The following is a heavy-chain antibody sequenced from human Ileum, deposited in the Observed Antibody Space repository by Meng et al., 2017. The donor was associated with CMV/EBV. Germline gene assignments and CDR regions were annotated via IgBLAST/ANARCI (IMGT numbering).Heavy chain of an antibody. CDR1: GFTFSNYW. Sequence: GESLKISCAASGFTFSNYWMTWVRQAPGKGLEWVANIKEDGNEKYYVDSVNGRFTISRDNAENSLYLQMNSLRVEDTAVYYCARRRDYFDSWGQGTLVTVSS. V-gene: IGHV3-7*01. CDR3: ARRRDYFDS. J-gene: IGHJ4*02. CDR2: IKEDGNEK.